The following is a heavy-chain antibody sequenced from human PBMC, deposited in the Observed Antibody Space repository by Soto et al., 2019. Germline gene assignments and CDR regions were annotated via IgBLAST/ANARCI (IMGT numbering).Heavy chain of an antibody. V-gene: IGHV3-30-3*01. D-gene: IGHD3-3*01. CDR2: ISYDGSNK. J-gene: IGHJ6*01. CDR1: VFTFSSYA. CDR3: AREPVNDFWSGYYWNYYYYGMEV. Sequence: GGSLRLSCASSVFTFSSYAMHCVRHSPGKWLEWVAVISYDGSNKYYADSVKGRFTISRDNSKNTLYLQMNSLRAEDTAVYYCAREPVNDFWSGYYWNYYYYGMEVWGQGTRVTVS.